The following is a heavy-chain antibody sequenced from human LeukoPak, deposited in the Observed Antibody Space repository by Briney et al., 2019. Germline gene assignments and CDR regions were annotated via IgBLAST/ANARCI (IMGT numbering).Heavy chain of an antibody. CDR1: GFTFSHYW. Sequence: GGSLRLSCAASGFTFSHYWMTWVRQAPGKGLEWVANINQDGSKEYYMDSVKARFTISRDNAKNSLSLQMNSLRAEDTAVYYCVRDGGVSGFDLLDYWGQGTLVTVSS. V-gene: IGHV3-7*01. CDR2: INQDGSKE. J-gene: IGHJ4*02. D-gene: IGHD5-12*01. CDR3: VRDGGVSGFDLLDY.